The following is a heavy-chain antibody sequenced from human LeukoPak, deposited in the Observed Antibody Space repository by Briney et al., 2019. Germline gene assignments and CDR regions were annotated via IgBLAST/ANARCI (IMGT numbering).Heavy chain of an antibody. CDR1: GFTFGDYA. J-gene: IGHJ4*02. Sequence: PGRSLRLSCTASGFTFGDYAMSWVRQAPGKGLEWVGFIRSKAYGGTTEYAASVKGRFTISRDDSKSIAYLQMNSLKTEDTAVYYCTRSPEYYDIWSGSDYWGQGTLVTVSS. CDR3: TRSPEYYDIWSGSDY. V-gene: IGHV3-49*04. D-gene: IGHD3-3*01. CDR2: IRSKAYGGTT.